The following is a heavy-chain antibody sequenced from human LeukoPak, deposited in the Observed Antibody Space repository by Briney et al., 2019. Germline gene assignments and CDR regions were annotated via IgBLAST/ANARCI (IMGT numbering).Heavy chain of an antibody. Sequence: SETLSLTCTVSGGSVSSGSYYWGWIRQPPGKGLEWIGSLHYSGTTHYNPSLKSRVSISVDTSRNQFSLKLSSVTAADTAVFYCSASGSYYRPFDSWGQGTLVTVSS. V-gene: IGHV4-39*01. D-gene: IGHD1-26*01. CDR1: GGSVSSGSYY. CDR3: SASGSYYRPFDS. J-gene: IGHJ4*02. CDR2: LHYSGTT.